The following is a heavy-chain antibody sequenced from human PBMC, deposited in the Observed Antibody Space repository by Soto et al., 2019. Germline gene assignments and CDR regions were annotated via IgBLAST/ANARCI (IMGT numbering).Heavy chain of an antibody. Sequence: ASDTLSLTCTVSGGSVSSGSYYWSWIRQPPGKGLEWIGYIYYSGSTNYNPSLKSRVTISVDTSKNQFSLRLSSVTAADTAVYYCARERLWLRYYFDYWGQGTLVTVSS. CDR1: GGSVSSGSYY. V-gene: IGHV4-61*01. CDR2: IYYSGST. CDR3: ARERLWLRYYFDY. D-gene: IGHD5-18*01. J-gene: IGHJ4*02.